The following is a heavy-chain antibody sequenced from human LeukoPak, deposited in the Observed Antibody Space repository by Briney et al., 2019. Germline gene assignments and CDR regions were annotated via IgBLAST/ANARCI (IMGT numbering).Heavy chain of an antibody. CDR3: ARDRNWGPDY. V-gene: IGHV3-11*06. Sequence: GGSLRLSCAASGFTFSDYNMSWIRQAPGKGLEWVSYISSASSYTNYADSVKGRFTISRDNAKNSLYLQMNSLRAEDTAVYYCARDRNWGPDYWGQGTLVTVSS. CDR1: GFTFSDYN. CDR2: ISSASSYT. D-gene: IGHD7-27*01. J-gene: IGHJ4*02.